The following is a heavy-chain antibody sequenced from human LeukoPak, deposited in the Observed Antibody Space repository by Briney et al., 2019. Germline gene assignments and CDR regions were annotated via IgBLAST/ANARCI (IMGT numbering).Heavy chain of an antibody. D-gene: IGHD1-26*01. CDR1: GFTFSSYG. CDR3: AKASYSGSYADY. CDR2: ISGSGGST. V-gene: IGHV3-23*01. Sequence: GGSLRLSCAASGFTFSSYGMSWVRQAPGKGLEWVSAISGSGGSTYYADSVKGRFTISRDNSKNTLYLQMNSLRAEDTAVYYCAKASYSGSYADYWGQGTLVTVSS. J-gene: IGHJ4*02.